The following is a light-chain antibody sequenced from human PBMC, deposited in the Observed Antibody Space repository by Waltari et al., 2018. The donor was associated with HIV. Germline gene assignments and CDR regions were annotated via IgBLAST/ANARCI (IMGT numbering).Light chain of an antibody. J-gene: IGLJ2*01. V-gene: IGLV1-40*01. CDR3: QSSDNTLSGSV. CDR2: NPN. Sequence: QSVLTQPPSVSGAPGQRVTLSCTGTRSNIGTHEVHWYQQLPGTAPRLLIYNPNSRPSGVPDRFSGSKSGTSASLAINGLQAEDEADYYCQSSDNTLSGSVFGGGTKLTVL. CDR1: RSNIGTHE.